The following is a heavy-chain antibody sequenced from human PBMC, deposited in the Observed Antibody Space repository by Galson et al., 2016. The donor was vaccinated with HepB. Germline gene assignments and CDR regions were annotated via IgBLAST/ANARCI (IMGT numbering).Heavy chain of an antibody. Sequence: SETLSLTCTVSGGAISGYYWSWIRQPPGKGLEWIGYVYGRGSTEYNPSLQSRVTMSLDTSKNQFSLKLTSLTAADTAVDYCARGARPLTAGMHRRGPLDCWGQGALVTVSS. J-gene: IGHJ4*02. CDR1: GGAISGYY. CDR2: VYGRGST. V-gene: IGHV4-59*13. D-gene: IGHD3-10*01. CDR3: ARGARPLTAGMHRRGPLDC.